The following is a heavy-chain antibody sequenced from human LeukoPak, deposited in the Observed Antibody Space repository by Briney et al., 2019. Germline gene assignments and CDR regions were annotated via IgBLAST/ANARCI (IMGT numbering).Heavy chain of an antibody. CDR2: ISYDGRNK. CDR1: GFTFNNYG. V-gene: IGHV3-30*18. D-gene: IGHD2-2*01. Sequence: PGKSLRLSCAASGFTFNNYGMHWVRQAPGKGLEWVAVISYDGRNKHYPDSVKGRFTISRDISTDTLWLQMDSLRTEDTAVYYWGKGPLRGTAAAIDYWGQGTLVTVSS. CDR3: GKGPLRGTAAAIDY. J-gene: IGHJ4*02.